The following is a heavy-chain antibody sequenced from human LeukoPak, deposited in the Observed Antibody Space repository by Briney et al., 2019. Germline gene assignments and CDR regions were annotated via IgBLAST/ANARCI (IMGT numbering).Heavy chain of an antibody. V-gene: IGHV1-69*15. CDR2: IIPIFGTA. CDR1: GGTFSSYA. D-gene: IGHD3-3*01. Sequence: SVKVSCKASGGTFSSYAISWVRQAPGQGLEWMGRIIPIFGTANYAQKFQGRVTITADESTSTAYMELSSLRSEDTAVYYCARGLRFLEKYFDYWGQGTLVTVSS. CDR3: ARGLRFLEKYFDY. J-gene: IGHJ4*02.